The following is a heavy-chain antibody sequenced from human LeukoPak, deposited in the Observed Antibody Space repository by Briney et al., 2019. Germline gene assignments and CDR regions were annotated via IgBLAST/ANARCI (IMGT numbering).Heavy chain of an antibody. V-gene: IGHV3-23*01. D-gene: IGHD4-17*01. CDR3: AREDYGDYGGCFDY. J-gene: IGHJ4*02. Sequence: GGSLRLSCTATGFTFSNFGMAWVRQAPGQGLEWVSTISGSGGNMYQADSVKGRFTISRDNSKNTLYLQMNSLRAEDTAVYYCAREDYGDYGGCFDYWGQGTLVTVSS. CDR2: ISGSGGNM. CDR1: GFTFSNFG.